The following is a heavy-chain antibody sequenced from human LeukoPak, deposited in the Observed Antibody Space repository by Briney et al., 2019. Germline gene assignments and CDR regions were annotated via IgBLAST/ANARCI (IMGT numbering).Heavy chain of an antibody. CDR1: GGSISSYY. Sequence: SETLSLTCTVSGGSISSYYWSWIRQPPGKGLEWIGYIYYSGSTNYNPSLKSRATISVDTSKNQFPLKLSSVTAADTAVYYCARDPTTVTKGFDIWGQGTMVTVSS. D-gene: IGHD4-17*01. CDR3: ARDPTTVTKGFDI. J-gene: IGHJ3*02. V-gene: IGHV4-59*01. CDR2: IYYSGST.